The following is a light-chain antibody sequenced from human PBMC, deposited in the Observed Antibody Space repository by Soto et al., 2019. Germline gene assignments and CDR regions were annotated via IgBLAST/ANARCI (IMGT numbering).Light chain of an antibody. J-gene: IGLJ1*01. CDR3: SSKSPDF. Sequence: QSVLTQPASVSGTPGQSITLSCTGTSRGIRDYNYVSWYQQLPGNAPKLIMYEVSNRPSGISNRFSGSKSGNTATLTISELQAEDEADYYCSSKSPDFFGTGTKV. V-gene: IGLV2-14*01. CDR2: EVS. CDR1: SRGIRDYNY.